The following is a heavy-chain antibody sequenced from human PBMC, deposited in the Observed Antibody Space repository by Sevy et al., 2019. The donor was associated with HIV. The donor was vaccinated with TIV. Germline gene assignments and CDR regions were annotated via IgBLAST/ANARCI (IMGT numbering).Heavy chain of an antibody. CDR1: GFAFSTHA. CDR3: ARDGGYSVKWYPLY. J-gene: IGHJ4*01. V-gene: IGHV3-30-3*01. Sequence: GESLKISCAASGFAFSTHAMLWVRQAPGKGLEWVAVISYEGTETFYAASVEGRFTISRDNSKNMLSLQINSLRPEDTAVYYCARDGGYSVKWYPLYWGHGTLVTVSS. D-gene: IGHD1-26*01. CDR2: ISYEGTET.